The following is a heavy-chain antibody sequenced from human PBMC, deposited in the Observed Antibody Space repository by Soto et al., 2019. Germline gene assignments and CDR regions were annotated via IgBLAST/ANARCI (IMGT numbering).Heavy chain of an antibody. CDR1: GFTFTRYS. CDR3: AGESEGLTSKFDY. Sequence: KSGGSLRLSCAASGFTFTRYSMNWVRQAPGKGLEWVSSISSTTNYIYYGDSMKGRFTISRDNAKNSLYLEMNSLRAEDTAVYYCAGESEGLTSKFDYWGQGTLVTVSS. J-gene: IGHJ4*02. CDR2: ISSTTNYI. V-gene: IGHV3-21*06.